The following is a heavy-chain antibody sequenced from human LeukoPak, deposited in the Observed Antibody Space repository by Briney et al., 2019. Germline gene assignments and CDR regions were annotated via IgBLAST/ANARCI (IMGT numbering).Heavy chain of an antibody. CDR3: ARDRLGYCTNGVCFPFDY. CDR2: ISAYNGNT. V-gene: IGHV1-18*01. CDR1: GYTFTSYG. Sequence: ASVKVSCKASGYTFTSYGISWVRQAPGQGLEWMGWISAYNGNTNYAQKLQGRVTMTTDTSTSTAYMELRSLRSDDTAVYYCARDRLGYCTNGVCFPFDYWGRGTLVTVSS. J-gene: IGHJ4*02. D-gene: IGHD2-8*01.